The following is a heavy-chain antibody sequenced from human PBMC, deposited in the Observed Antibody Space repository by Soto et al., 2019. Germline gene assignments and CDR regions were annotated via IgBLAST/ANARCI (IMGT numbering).Heavy chain of an antibody. D-gene: IGHD3-10*01. V-gene: IGHV1-8*01. CDR1: GYTFTSYE. CDR2: MNPNSVDT. Sequence: QVQLVQSGAEVKKPGASVKVSCKASGYTFTSYEINWARQATGQGLEWMGWMNPNSVDTGYAQKFQGKVTMTRNTSISTAYMELSSLRSEDTAVYYCARGELLWFGELLRWGQGTLVTVSS. CDR3: ARGELLWFGELLR. J-gene: IGHJ4*02.